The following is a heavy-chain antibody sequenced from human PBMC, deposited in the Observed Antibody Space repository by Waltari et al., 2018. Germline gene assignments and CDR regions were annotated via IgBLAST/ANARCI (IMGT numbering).Heavy chain of an antibody. CDR2: INHSGRT. V-gene: IGHV4-34*01. J-gene: IGHJ6*03. Sequence: QVQLQQWGAGLLKPSETLSLTCVVSGGSFSGYSWSWIRQPPGTGLEWIGEINHSGRTNYNPSLKSRVTISIDTSKIQFSLKLRSVTVADTAVYYCARANTIFGVIRTWYYMDVWGKGTPVTVSS. D-gene: IGHD3-3*01. CDR3: ARANTIFGVIRTWYYMDV. CDR1: GGSFSGYS.